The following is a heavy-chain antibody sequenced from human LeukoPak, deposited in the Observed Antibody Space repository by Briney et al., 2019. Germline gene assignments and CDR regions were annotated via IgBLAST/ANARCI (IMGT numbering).Heavy chain of an antibody. CDR2: IKQDGSEK. CDR3: ASGGYSFFY. D-gene: IGHD5-18*01. Sequence: GSLRLSCAASGFIFSSYWMNWVRQAPGKGLEWVANIKQDGSEKYYVDSVKGRFTISRDNAKNSLYLQMNSLRAEDTAVYYCASGGYSFFYWGQGTLVTVSS. J-gene: IGHJ4*02. CDR1: GFIFSSYW. V-gene: IGHV3-7*03.